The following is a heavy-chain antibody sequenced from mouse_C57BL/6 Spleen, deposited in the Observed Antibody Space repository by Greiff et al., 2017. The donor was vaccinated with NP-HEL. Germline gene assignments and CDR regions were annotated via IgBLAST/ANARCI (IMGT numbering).Heavy chain of an antibody. CDR2: IWGDGST. V-gene: IGHV2-3*01. Sequence: VKLMESGPGLVAPSQSLSITCTVSGFSLTSYGVSWVRQPPGKGLEWLGVIWGDGSTNYHSALISRLSISKDNSKSQVFLKLNSLQTDDTATYYCVYYGSSPDYYAMDYWGQGTSVTVSS. CDR1: GFSLTSYG. CDR3: VYYGSSPDYYAMDY. D-gene: IGHD1-1*01. J-gene: IGHJ4*01.